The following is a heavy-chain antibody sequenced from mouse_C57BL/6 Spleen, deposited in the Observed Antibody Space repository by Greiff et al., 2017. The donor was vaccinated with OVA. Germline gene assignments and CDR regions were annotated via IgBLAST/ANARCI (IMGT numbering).Heavy chain of an antibody. J-gene: IGHJ1*03. CDR2: ISYDGSN. D-gene: IGHD2-4*01. Sequence: EVQLVESGPGLVKPSQSLSLTCSVTGYSITSGYYWNWIRQFPGNKLEWMGYISYDGSNNYNPSLKNRISITRDTSKNQFFLKLNSVTTEDTATYYCARVISHWYFDVWGTGTTVTVSS. V-gene: IGHV3-6*01. CDR1: GYSITSGYY. CDR3: ARVISHWYFDV.